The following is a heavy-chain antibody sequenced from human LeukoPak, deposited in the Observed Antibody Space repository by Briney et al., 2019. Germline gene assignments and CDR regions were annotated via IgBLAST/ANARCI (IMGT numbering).Heavy chain of an antibody. D-gene: IGHD3-10*01. V-gene: IGHV1-69*05. J-gene: IGHJ4*02. CDR2: IIPIFGTA. CDR1: GGTFSSYA. Sequence: ASVKVSCKASGGTFSSYAISWVRQAPGQGLEWMGRIIPIFGTANYAQKFQGRVTITTDESTSAAYMELSSLRSEDTAVYYCARSYYYGSGSYPDYWGQGTLVTVSS. CDR3: ARSYYYGSGSYPDY.